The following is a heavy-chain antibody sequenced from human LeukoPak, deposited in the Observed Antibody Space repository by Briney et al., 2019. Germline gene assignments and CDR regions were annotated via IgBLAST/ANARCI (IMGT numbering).Heavy chain of an antibody. CDR1: GFTFSRNA. D-gene: IGHD3-22*01. Sequence: PGGSLRLSCAASGFTFSRNAMSWVRQAPGKGLEWVSSISFSGSYIYYADSVKGRFTISRDNAENSLFLQMNSLRAEDTAVYYCARERPSMIVGGAFDMWGQGTVVTVSS. CDR3: ARERPSMIVGGAFDM. V-gene: IGHV3-21*01. CDR2: ISFSGSYI. J-gene: IGHJ3*02.